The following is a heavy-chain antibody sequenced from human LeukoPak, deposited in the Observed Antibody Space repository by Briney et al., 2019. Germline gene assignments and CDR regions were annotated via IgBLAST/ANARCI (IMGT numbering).Heavy chain of an antibody. J-gene: IGHJ4*02. Sequence: PSETLSLTCTVSGGSISSSSYYWGWIRQPPGKGLEWIGSIYYSGSTYYNPSLKSRVTISVDTSKNQFSLKLSPVTAADTAVYFCARGGYYDNSGYYFDYWGQGALVTVSS. CDR3: ARGGYYDNSGYYFDY. D-gene: IGHD3-22*01. CDR2: IYYSGST. V-gene: IGHV4-39*07. CDR1: GGSISSSSYY.